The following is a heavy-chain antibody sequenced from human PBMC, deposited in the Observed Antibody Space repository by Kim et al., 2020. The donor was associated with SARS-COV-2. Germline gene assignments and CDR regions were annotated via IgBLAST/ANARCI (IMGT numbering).Heavy chain of an antibody. Sequence: GGSLRLSCAASGFTFGNYDMHWVRQAPGKGLKWVSGIRSTSDTTGYADAVKGRFTISRDNAKNSLYLQVNSLRLEDTALYYCAKRDSGSSRYFDYWGQGTLVTVSS. CDR2: IRSTSDTT. J-gene: IGHJ4*02. CDR1: GFTFGNYD. D-gene: IGHD1-26*01. CDR3: AKRDSGSSRYFDY. V-gene: IGHV3-9*01.